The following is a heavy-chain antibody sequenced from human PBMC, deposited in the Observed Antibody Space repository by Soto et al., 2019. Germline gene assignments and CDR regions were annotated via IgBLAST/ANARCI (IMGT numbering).Heavy chain of an antibody. Sequence: QVQLVQSGAEVKKPGSSVRVSCTPSGGTFSSYTISWVRQAPGQGLEWMGRIVPNTGMTRYAQKFQGRLTITQATPPTTAYLELSSLTSEDSGVYFCSRGVASLVDSWGQGTQVTVSS. CDR2: IVPNTGMT. D-gene: IGHD2-15*01. CDR3: SRGVASLVDS. CDR1: GGTFSSYT. V-gene: IGHV1-69*02. J-gene: IGHJ4*02.